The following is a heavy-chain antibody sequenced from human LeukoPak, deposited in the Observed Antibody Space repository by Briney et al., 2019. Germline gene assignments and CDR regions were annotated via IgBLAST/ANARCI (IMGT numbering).Heavy chain of an antibody. CDR2: IYSGGST. D-gene: IGHD2-2*01. CDR3: AFLGYCSRTACYPFDY. J-gene: IGHJ4*02. V-gene: IGHV3-53*01. Sequence: GGSLRLSCTASGFTVSSNYMSWVRQAPGKGLEWVSLIYSGGSTYYTDSVKGRFTISRDTSNNTLYLQMNSLRAEDTAMYYCAFLGYCSRTACYPFDYWGQGTLVTVSS. CDR1: GFTVSSNY.